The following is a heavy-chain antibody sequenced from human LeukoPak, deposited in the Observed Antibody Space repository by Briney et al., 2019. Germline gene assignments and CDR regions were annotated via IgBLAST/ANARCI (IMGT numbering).Heavy chain of an antibody. CDR1: GGTFSSYA. Sequence: SVKVSCKASGGTFSSYAISWVRQAPGQGLEWMGGVIPIFGTANYARKFQGRVTITADESTSTAYMELSSLRSEDTAVYYCARGRWSYHPFDAFDIWGQGTMVTVSS. CDR3: ARGRWSYHPFDAFDI. J-gene: IGHJ3*02. CDR2: VIPIFGTA. D-gene: IGHD1-26*01. V-gene: IGHV1-69*13.